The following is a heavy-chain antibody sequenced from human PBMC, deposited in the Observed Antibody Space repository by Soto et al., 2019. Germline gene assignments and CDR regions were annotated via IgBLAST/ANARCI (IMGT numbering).Heavy chain of an antibody. V-gene: IGHV3-23*01. D-gene: IGHD3-3*01. J-gene: IGHJ4*02. Sequence: GXSLRLSCAASGFTFSTYALSWFRQAPGKGLEWVSAISGSGGSTYYADSVKGRFTISRDNSKNTLYLQMNSLRAEDTAVYYCAKEEDFWSGYFVYWGQGTLVTVSS. CDR2: ISGSGGST. CDR1: GFTFSTYA. CDR3: AKEEDFWSGYFVY.